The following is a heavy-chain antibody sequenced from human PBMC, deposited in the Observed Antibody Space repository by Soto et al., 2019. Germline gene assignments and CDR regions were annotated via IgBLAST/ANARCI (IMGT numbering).Heavy chain of an antibody. CDR3: AHRPSYCSGGSCYSGFDY. Sequence: QITLKESGPTLVKPTQTLTLTCTFSGFSLSTSGVGVGWIRQPQGKALEWLALIYWDDDKRYSPSLKSRLTITKDTSKNQVVLTMTHMDPVDTATYYCAHRPSYCSGGSCYSGFDYWGQGTLVTVSS. V-gene: IGHV2-5*02. CDR2: IYWDDDK. CDR1: GFSLSTSGVG. J-gene: IGHJ4*02. D-gene: IGHD2-15*01.